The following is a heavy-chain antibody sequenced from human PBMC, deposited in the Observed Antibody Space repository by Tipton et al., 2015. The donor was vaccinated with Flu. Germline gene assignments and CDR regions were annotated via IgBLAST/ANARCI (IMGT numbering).Heavy chain of an antibody. CDR1: GGSFSGYY. V-gene: IGHV4-34*01. J-gene: IGHJ3*02. CDR2: INHSGST. D-gene: IGHD2-15*01. Sequence: GLVKPSETLSLTCAVYGGSFSGYYWSWVHQPPGKGLEWIGEINHSGSTNYNPSLKSRVTISVDTSKNQFSLKLSSVTAADTAVYYCARGLGVVVAVAFDIWGQGTMVTVSS. CDR3: ARGLGVVVAVAFDI.